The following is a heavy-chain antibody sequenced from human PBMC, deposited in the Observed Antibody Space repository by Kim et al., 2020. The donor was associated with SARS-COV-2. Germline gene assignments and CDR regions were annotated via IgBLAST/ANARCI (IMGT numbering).Heavy chain of an antibody. Sequence: QFSPKFKGRVTISRETSASTVYMEVRSLRSEDTAVYYCARGGNWNDAFDYWGQGTLVTVSS. J-gene: IGHJ4*02. D-gene: IGHD1-1*01. V-gene: IGHV1-3*01. CDR3: ARGGNWNDAFDY.